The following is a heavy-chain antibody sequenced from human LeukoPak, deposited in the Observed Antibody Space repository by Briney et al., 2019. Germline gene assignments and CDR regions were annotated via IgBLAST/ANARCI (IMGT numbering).Heavy chain of an antibody. CDR2: IRASGGST. Sequence: PGGSLRLSCEASGFTFSNYAMSWVRQAPGKGLEWVSSIRASGGSTYYADSVKGRFTISRDNSKNTLFLQMNSLRAEDMAVYYCAKDQGSSWYLDYWGQGTLVIVSS. CDR1: GFTFSNYA. J-gene: IGHJ4*02. D-gene: IGHD6-13*01. CDR3: AKDQGSSWYLDY. V-gene: IGHV3-23*01.